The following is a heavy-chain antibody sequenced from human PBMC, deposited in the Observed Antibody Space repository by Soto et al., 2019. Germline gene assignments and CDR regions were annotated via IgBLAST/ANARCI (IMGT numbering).Heavy chain of an antibody. V-gene: IGHV3-30-3*01. CDR3: ARDEYYYDSSGYYSGYFQH. D-gene: IGHD3-22*01. Sequence: GGSLRLSCAASGFTFSSYAMHWVRQAPGKGLEWVAVISYDGSNKYYADSVKGRFTISRDNSKNTLYLQMNSLRAEDTAVYYCARDEYYYDSSGYYSGYFQHWGQGTLVTVSS. CDR1: GFTFSSYA. CDR2: ISYDGSNK. J-gene: IGHJ1*01.